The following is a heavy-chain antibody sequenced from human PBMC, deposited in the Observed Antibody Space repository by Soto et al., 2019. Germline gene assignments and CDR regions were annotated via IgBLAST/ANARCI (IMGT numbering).Heavy chain of an antibody. V-gene: IGHV3-33*01. CDR2: IWYDGSNK. CDR1: GFTFSSYG. CDR3: ARIMCGGDCYDFDF. Sequence: QVQLVESGGGVVQPGRSLRLSCAASGFTFSSYGMHWVRQAPGKGLEWVAVIWYDGSNKYYADSVKGRFTISRDNSKNTLYLQMNILRAEDTAVYYCARIMCGGDCYDFDFWGQGTLVTVSS. D-gene: IGHD2-21*02. J-gene: IGHJ4*02.